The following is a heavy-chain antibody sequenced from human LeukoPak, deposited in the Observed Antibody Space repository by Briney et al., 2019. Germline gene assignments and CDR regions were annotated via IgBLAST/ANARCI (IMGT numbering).Heavy chain of an antibody. Sequence: NPSETLSLTCAVYGGSFSGYYWSWIRQPPGKGLEWIGEINHSGSTNYNPSLKSRVTISVDTSKNQFSLKLSSVTAADTAVYYCARGLFYYGSGSYYYWGQGTLVTVSS. CDR1: GGSFSGYY. D-gene: IGHD3-10*01. CDR2: INHSGST. J-gene: IGHJ4*02. V-gene: IGHV4-34*01. CDR3: ARGLFYYGSGSYYY.